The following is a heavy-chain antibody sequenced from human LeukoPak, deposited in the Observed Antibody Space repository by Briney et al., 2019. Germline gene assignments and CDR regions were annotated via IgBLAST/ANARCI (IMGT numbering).Heavy chain of an antibody. D-gene: IGHD3-16*02. CDR2: IYSGGST. J-gene: IGHJ3*01. CDR3: ARDMQLST. Sequence: PGGSLRLSCAASGLTVSRNYRSWVRQAPGKGLEWVSVIYSGGSTYYADSVRGRFTISRDNSKDTLFLQMNSLRAEDTAIYYCARDMQLSTWGLGTMVTVSS. CDR1: GLTVSRNY. V-gene: IGHV3-53*01.